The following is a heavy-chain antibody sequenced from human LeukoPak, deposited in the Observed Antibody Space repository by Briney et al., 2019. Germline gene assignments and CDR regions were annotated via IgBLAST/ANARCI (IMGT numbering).Heavy chain of an antibody. Sequence: PGGSLRLSCAASGFSFSNYWMGWVRQAPGKRPEWVANMNIDGSERYYADSVKGRFTISRDNAKNSLYLQMNSLRAEDTAVYYCARDRCSSTSCYPPYYFDYWGQGTLVTVSS. CDR1: GFSFSNYW. J-gene: IGHJ4*02. CDR3: ARDRCSSTSCYPPYYFDY. D-gene: IGHD2-2*01. V-gene: IGHV3-7*01. CDR2: MNIDGSER.